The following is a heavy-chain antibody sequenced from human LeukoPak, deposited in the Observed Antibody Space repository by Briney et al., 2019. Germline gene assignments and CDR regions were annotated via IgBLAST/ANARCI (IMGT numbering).Heavy chain of an antibody. CDR3: ARGRYCTNGVCQYFDY. J-gene: IGHJ4*02. V-gene: IGHV4-59*01. Sequence: PSETLSLTCTVSGGSISSYYWSWIRQPPGKGLEWIGYIYYSGGTNYNPSLKSRVTISVDTSENQFSLKLSSVTAADTAVYYCARGRYCTNGVCQYFDYWGQGTLVTVSP. CDR1: GGSISSYY. D-gene: IGHD2-8*01. CDR2: IYYSGGT.